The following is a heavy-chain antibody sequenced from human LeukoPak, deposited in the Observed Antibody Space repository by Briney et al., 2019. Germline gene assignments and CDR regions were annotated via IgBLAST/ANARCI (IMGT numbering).Heavy chain of an antibody. CDR3: ARDREYSSGWYFGLQVREAWFDP. D-gene: IGHD6-19*01. J-gene: IGHJ5*02. Sequence: SETLSLTCTVSGGSISSSSYYWGWIRQPPGKGLEWIGSIYYSGSTYYNPSLKSRVTISVDTSKNQFSLKLSSVTAADTAVYYCARDREYSSGWYFGLQVREAWFDPWGQGTLVTVSS. CDR1: GGSISSSSYY. CDR2: IYYSGST. V-gene: IGHV4-39*07.